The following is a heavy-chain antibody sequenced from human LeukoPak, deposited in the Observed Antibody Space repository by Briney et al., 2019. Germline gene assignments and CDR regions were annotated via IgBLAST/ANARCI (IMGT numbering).Heavy chain of an antibody. J-gene: IGHJ4*02. CDR2: INSDGSTT. D-gene: IGHD5-12*01. CDR1: GFTFSSYW. CDR3: ASTEYVASHFDQ. V-gene: IGHV3-74*01. Sequence: PGGSLRLSCAASGFTFSSYWMHWVRQAPGKGLVWVSRINSDGSTTFYADSVKGRFTISRDNARNTLYLQMSSLRAEDTAVYYCASTEYVASHFDQWGQGTLVTASS.